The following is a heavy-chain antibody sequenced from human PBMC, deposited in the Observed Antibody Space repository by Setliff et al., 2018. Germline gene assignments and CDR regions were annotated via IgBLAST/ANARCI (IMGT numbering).Heavy chain of an antibody. Sequence: SETLSLTCTVSGGSIGSGAYYWTWIRQPAGKGLERIGRIYSSGDTNYNPSLKSRATMSVDTSKNHFSLNLTSVTAADTAVYYCARGSGYYKNWFAPWGQGTLVTVSS. CDR1: GGSIGSGAYY. V-gene: IGHV4-61*02. CDR2: IYSSGDT. J-gene: IGHJ5*02. CDR3: ARGSGYYKNWFAP. D-gene: IGHD3-9*01.